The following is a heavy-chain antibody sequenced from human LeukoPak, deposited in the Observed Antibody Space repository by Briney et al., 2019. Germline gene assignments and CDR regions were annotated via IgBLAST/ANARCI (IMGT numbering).Heavy chain of an antibody. CDR3: AKVAYYYGSGSYVDY. CDR2: ISGSGGST. V-gene: IGHV3-23*01. D-gene: IGHD3-10*01. Sequence: PGGSLRLSCAASGFTFSSYAMSWVRQAPGKGLEWVSAISGSGGSTYYADSVKGRFTISRDNSRNTLYLQMNSLRAEDTAVYYCAKVAYYYGSGSYVDYWGQGTLVTVSS. J-gene: IGHJ4*02. CDR1: GFTFSSYA.